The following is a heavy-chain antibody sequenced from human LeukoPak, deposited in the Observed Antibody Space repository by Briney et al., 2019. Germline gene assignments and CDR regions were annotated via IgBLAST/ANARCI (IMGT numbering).Heavy chain of an antibody. D-gene: IGHD7-27*01. V-gene: IGHV3-7*01. CDR1: GFTFSSYW. CDR3: ARESGDDYYFDF. CDR2: IKQEGSEK. Sequence: PGGSLRLSCAASGFTFSSYWMSWVRQAPGKGLEWVANIKQEGSEKYYVGSVKGRFTIYRDNAKNALYLQMNSLRAEDTAVYYCARESGDDYYFDFWGKGTLVTVSS. J-gene: IGHJ4*02.